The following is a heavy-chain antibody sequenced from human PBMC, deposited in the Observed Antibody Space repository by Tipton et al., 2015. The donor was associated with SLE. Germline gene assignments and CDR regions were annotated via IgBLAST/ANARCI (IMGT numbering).Heavy chain of an antibody. D-gene: IGHD6-13*01. Sequence: RSLRLSCAASGFTFDDYAMHWVRQAPGKGLEWVSGISWNSGSIGYADSVKGRFTISRDNAKNSLYLQMNSLRAEDTALYYCAKAGGAAAVHWYFDLWGRGTLVTVSS. CDR1: GFTFDDYA. CDR2: ISWNSGSI. CDR3: AKAGGAAAVHWYFDL. V-gene: IGHV3-9*01. J-gene: IGHJ2*01.